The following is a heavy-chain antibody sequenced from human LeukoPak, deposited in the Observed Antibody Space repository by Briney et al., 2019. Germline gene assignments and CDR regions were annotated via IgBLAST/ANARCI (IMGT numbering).Heavy chain of an antibody. V-gene: IGHV5-51*01. D-gene: IGHD1-7*01. CDR1: GYSFTTYW. J-gene: IGHJ4*02. CDR3: AREGTTGGYYDY. CDR2: IYPGDSDT. Sequence: GESLKISCKGSGYSFTTYWIGWVRQMPGKGLEWMGVIYPGDSDTRYSPSLQGQVTISVDKSITTAYVQWSSLEASDSAMYYCAREGTTGGYYDYWGQGTLVTVSS.